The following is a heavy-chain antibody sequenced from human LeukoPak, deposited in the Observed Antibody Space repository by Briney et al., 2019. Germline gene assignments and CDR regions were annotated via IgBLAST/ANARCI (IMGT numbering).Heavy chain of an antibody. D-gene: IGHD1-7*01. CDR3: ARVTPHRAITGTRFDP. V-gene: IGHV1-18*01. Sequence: GASVKVSCKASGYTFTSYGISWVRQAPGQGLEWMGRISAYNGNTNYAQKLQGRVTMTTDTSTSTAYMELRSLRSDDTAVYYCARVTPHRAITGTRFDPWGQGTLVTVSS. J-gene: IGHJ5*02. CDR1: GYTFTSYG. CDR2: ISAYNGNT.